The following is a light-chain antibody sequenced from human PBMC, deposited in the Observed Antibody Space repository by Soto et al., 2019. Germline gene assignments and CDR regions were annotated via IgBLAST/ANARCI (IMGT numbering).Light chain of an antibody. CDR1: QDIRNA. V-gene: IGKV1-17*01. J-gene: IGKJ3*01. Sequence: DIQMTQSPSSLSASVGDRVTITCRASQDIRNALGWYQQKPGKAPKRLIYGASSLQSGVPSRFSGSRSGTEFTLTISSLQPEDFATYYCLQHNSYPFTCGPGTKVDIK. CDR2: GAS. CDR3: LQHNSYPFT.